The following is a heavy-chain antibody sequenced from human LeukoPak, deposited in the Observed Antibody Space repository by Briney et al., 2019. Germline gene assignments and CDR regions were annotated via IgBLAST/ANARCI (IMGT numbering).Heavy chain of an antibody. CDR1: GGSISSYY. J-gene: IGHJ4*02. CDR2: IYYSGST. Sequence: SETLSLTRTVSGGSISSYYWSWIRQPPGKGLEWIGYIYYSGSTNYNPSLKSRVTISVDTSKNQFSLKLSSVTAADTAVYYCARQVSSGLDYWGQGTLVTVSS. CDR3: ARQVSSGLDY. V-gene: IGHV4-59*08. D-gene: IGHD6-19*01.